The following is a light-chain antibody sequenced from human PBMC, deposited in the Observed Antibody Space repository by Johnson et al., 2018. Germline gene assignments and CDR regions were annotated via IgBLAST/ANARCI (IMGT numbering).Light chain of an antibody. J-gene: IGLJ1*01. CDR3: GTWDSSLSAGNV. CDR2: ENN. V-gene: IGLV1-51*02. CDR1: SSNIGNNY. Sequence: LTQPPSVSAAPGQKVTISCSGSSSNIGNNYVSWYQQLPGTAPKLLIYENNKRPSGIPDRFSGSKSGTSATLGITGLQTGDEADYYCGTWDSSLSAGNVFGTVPKVTVL.